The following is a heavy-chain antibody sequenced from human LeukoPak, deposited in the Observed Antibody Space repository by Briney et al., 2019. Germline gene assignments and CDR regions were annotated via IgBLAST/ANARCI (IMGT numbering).Heavy chain of an antibody. V-gene: IGHV3-23*01. CDR1: GFTFSSYA. Sequence: GGSLRLSCAASGFTFSSYAMSWVRQAPGKGLEWVSAISGSGGSTYYADSVKGRFTISRDNSKNTLYLQMNSLRADDTAVYYCAKDRGYWGWFDPWGQGTLVTVSS. J-gene: IGHJ5*02. D-gene: IGHD7-27*01. CDR2: ISGSGGST. CDR3: AKDRGYWGWFDP.